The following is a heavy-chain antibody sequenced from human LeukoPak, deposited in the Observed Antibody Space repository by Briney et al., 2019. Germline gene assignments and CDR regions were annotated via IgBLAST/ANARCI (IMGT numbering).Heavy chain of an antibody. D-gene: IGHD3-10*01. Sequence: ASVKVSCKASGYTFTSYGISWVRQAPGQGLEWMGWMNPNSGNTGYAQKFQGRVTMTRNTSISTAYMELSSLRSEDTAVYYCASTVGSGSYYRSTAFDYWSQGTLVTVSS. V-gene: IGHV1-8*02. J-gene: IGHJ4*02. CDR2: MNPNSGNT. CDR1: GYTFTSYG. CDR3: ASTVGSGSYYRSTAFDY.